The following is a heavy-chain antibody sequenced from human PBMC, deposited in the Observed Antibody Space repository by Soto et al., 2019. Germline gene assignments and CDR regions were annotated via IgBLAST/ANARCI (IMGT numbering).Heavy chain of an antibody. V-gene: IGHV3-23*01. D-gene: IGHD2-2*01. CDR1: GFTFSSYA. CDR2: ISGSGGST. Sequence: GGSLRLSCAASGFTFSSYAMSWVRQAPGKGLEWVSAISGSGGSTYYADSVKGRFTISRDNSKNTLYLQMNSLRAEDTAVYYCAKVRVPYYYYYGMDVWGQGTTVTVSS. CDR3: AKVRVPYYYYYGMDV. J-gene: IGHJ6*02.